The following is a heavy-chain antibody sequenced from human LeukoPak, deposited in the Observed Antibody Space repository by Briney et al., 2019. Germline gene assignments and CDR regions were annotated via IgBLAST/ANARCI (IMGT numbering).Heavy chain of an antibody. CDR3: AKTSTSYCTGDCLPGYFDL. CDR2: ITWHRGNI. Sequence: GGSLRLSCAVSGFSFDDYAMHWVRQAPGKGLECVSGITWHRGNILYAASVKGRFTISRDTAKNSLYLQMNSLRAEDMALYYCAKTSTSYCTGDCLPGYFDLWGRGTLVTVSS. J-gene: IGHJ2*01. CDR1: GFSFDDYA. V-gene: IGHV3-9*03. D-gene: IGHD2-21*02.